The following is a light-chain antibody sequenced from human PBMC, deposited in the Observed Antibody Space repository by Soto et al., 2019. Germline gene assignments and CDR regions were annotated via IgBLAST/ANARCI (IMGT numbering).Light chain of an antibody. J-gene: IGKJ4*01. CDR2: AAY. Sequence: DIQMTQSPSSLSASVGDRVTITCRASQNMASYFHGYQQKPGKAPKLRIYAAYSLQSGVPSGCSGSRSGTDFPLTISSLQPEDFATYYCHRGYNAWVTFGGETKVEV. CDR3: HRGYNAWVT. CDR1: QNMASY. V-gene: IGKV1-39*01.